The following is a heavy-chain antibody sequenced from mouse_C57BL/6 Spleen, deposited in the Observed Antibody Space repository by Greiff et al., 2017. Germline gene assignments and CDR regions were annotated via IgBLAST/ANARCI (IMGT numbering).Heavy chain of an antibody. CDR3: ARVDYYGSSYEGSWFAY. CDR1: GYTFTDSY. Sequence: VQLQQSGPELVKPGASVKISCKASGYTFTDSYMNWVKQSHGKSLEWIGDINPNNGGTSYNQKFKGKATLTVDKSSSTAYMELRSLTSEDSAVYYCARVDYYGSSYEGSWFAYWGQGTLVTVSA. V-gene: IGHV1-26*01. D-gene: IGHD1-1*01. J-gene: IGHJ3*01. CDR2: INPNNGGT.